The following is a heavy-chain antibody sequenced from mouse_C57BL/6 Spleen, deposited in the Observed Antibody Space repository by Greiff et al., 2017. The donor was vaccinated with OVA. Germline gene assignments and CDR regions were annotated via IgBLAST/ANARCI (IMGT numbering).Heavy chain of an antibody. V-gene: IGHV5-4*01. D-gene: IGHD2-3*01. CDR3: ARDEGYGYWYFGV. CDR2: ISAGGSYT. J-gene: IGHJ1*03. Sequence: EVKLMESGGGLVKPGGSLKLSCAASGFTFSSYAMSWVRQTPETRLEWVATISAGGSYTYYPDNVKGRFTLSRDNAKNTTYLQMSHLKSEDTAMYYCARDEGYGYWYFGVWGTGTTVTVST. CDR1: GFTFSSYA.